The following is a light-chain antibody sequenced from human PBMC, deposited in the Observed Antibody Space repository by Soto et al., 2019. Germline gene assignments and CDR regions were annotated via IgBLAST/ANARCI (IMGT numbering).Light chain of an antibody. CDR1: SSDVGGYNY. Sequence: QSALTQPASVSGSPGQPIPISCTGTSSDVGGYNYVSWYQQHPGKAPKLMIYDVSNRPSGVSNRFSGSKSGNTASLTISGLQAEDEADYYCSSYTSSSTFYVFGTGTKVTVL. J-gene: IGLJ1*01. V-gene: IGLV2-14*01. CDR2: DVS. CDR3: SSYTSSSTFYV.